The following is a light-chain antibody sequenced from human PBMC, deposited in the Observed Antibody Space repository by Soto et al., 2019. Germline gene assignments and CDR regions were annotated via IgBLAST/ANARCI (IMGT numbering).Light chain of an antibody. J-gene: IGKJ1*01. CDR3: QQYNNWPQT. Sequence: EIVLTQSPATLSLSPGERAILSCRASQSVSTFLAWFQQKPGQPPRLLIYNASNRTTGIPARFSGSGSGTDLTLTISSLQSEDFADYHCQQYNNWPQTFGQGTKVDIK. CDR2: NAS. CDR1: QSVSTF. V-gene: IGKV3D-15*01.